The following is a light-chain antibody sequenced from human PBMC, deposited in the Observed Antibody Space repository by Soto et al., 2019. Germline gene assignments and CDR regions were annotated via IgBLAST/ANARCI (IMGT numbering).Light chain of an antibody. CDR1: SSDVGGFNY. V-gene: IGLV2-14*03. CDR3: SSYTSASTLV. J-gene: IGLJ2*01. Sequence: QSALTQPASVSGSPGQPITISCIGTSSDVGGFNYVSWYQHHPGKAPKLMIYDVSNRPSGVSNRFSGSKSGNTASLTISGLQAEDEADYYCSSYTSASTLVFGGGTKLTVL. CDR2: DVS.